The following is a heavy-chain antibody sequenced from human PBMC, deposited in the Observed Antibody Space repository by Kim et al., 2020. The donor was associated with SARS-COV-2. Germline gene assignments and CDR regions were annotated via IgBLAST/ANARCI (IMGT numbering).Heavy chain of an antibody. J-gene: IGHJ6*02. D-gene: IGHD6-19*01. V-gene: IGHV4-39*01. CDR3: ARRLMKDYSSGWYGYYYYYGMDV. Sequence: SETLPLTCTVSGGSISSSSYYWGWIRQPPGKGLEWIGSIYYSGSTYYNPSLKSRVTISVDTSKNQFSLKLSSVTAADTAVYYCARRLMKDYSSGWYGYYYYYGMDVWGQGTTVTVSS. CDR2: IYYSGST. CDR1: GGSISSSSYY.